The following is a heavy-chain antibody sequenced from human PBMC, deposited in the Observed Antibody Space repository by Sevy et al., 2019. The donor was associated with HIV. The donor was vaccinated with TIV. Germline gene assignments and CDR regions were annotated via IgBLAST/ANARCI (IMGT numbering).Heavy chain of an antibody. J-gene: IGHJ3*02. Sequence: GGSLRLSCAASGFTVSSNYMSWVRQAPGKGLEWVSVIYSGGSKYYADSVKGRFTISRDNSKNTLYLQMNSLRAEDTAVYYCATTKGVIGTSVYAFDIWGQGTMVTVSS. D-gene: IGHD3-10*01. CDR1: GFTVSSNY. CDR3: ATTKGVIGTSVYAFDI. V-gene: IGHV3-53*01. CDR2: IYSGGSK.